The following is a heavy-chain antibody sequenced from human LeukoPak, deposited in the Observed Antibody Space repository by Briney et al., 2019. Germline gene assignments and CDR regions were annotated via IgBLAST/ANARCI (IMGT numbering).Heavy chain of an antibody. CDR3: ARLQNHDSSGYYSFDY. CDR1: GGSISSYY. Sequence: SETLSLTCTVSGGSISSYYWSWIRQPPGKGLEWIAYVSDIGSINYNPSLKSRVTISLDTSKNQLSLKLSSVTAADTAVYYCARLQNHDSSGYYSFDYWGQGTLVTVSS. V-gene: IGHV4-59*08. CDR2: VSDIGSI. J-gene: IGHJ4*02. D-gene: IGHD3-22*01.